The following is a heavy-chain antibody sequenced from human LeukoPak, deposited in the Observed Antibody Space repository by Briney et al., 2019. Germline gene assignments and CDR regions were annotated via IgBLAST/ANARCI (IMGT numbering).Heavy chain of an antibody. J-gene: IGHJ4*02. D-gene: IGHD3-10*01. CDR2: ISSNGGGT. CDR3: VRGVFDY. CDR1: GFTFSSYA. Sequence: GGSLRLSCSASGFTFSSYAMHWVRQAPGKGLEYVSTISSNGGGTYYADSVKGRFTISRDNSRNMLYLQMSSLRTEDTAVFYCVRGVFDYWGQGTLVTVSS. V-gene: IGHV3-64D*06.